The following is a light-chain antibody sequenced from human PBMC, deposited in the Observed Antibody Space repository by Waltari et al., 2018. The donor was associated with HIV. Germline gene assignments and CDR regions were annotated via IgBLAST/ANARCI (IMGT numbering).Light chain of an antibody. J-gene: IGKJ4*01. CDR3: QQYRSTPRT. CDR2: DAS. V-gene: IGKV3-20*01. CDR1: QMLSSPH. Sequence: EIVLTQSPGALSLSPGERATLSCRASQMLSSPHLAWYQQKPGQPPRLLMYDASTRATGIPDRFSGSGSGTDFTLTIRRLEPEDFAVYYCQQYRSTPRTFGGGTRVQIK.